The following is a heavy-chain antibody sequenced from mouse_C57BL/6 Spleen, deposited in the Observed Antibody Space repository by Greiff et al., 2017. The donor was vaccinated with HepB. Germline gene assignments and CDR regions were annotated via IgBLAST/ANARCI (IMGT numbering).Heavy chain of an antibody. J-gene: IGHJ2*01. D-gene: IGHD1-1*02. V-gene: IGHV1-69*01. CDR1: GYTFTSYW. CDR3: ARSLGVGPFDY. Sequence: QVQLQQPGAELVMPGASVKLSCKASGYTFTSYWMHWVKQRPGQGLEWIGEIDPSDSYTNYNQKFKGKSTLTVDKSSSTAYMQLSSLTSEDSEVYYCARSLGVGPFDYWGQGTTLTVSS. CDR2: IDPSDSYT.